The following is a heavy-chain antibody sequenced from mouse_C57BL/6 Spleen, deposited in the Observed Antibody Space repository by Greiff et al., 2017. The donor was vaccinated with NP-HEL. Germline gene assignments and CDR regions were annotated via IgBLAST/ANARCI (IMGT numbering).Heavy chain of an antibody. J-gene: IGHJ3*01. CDR3: ARSDDYDGAWLAY. D-gene: IGHD2-4*01. CDR2: INPSTGGT. Sequence: VQLQQSGPELVKPGASVKISCKASGYSFTGYYMNWVKQSPEKSLEWIGEINPSTGGTTYNQKFKAKATLTVDKSSSTAYMQLKRLTSEDSAVYYCARSDDYDGAWLAYWGQGTLVTVSA. CDR1: GYSFTGYY. V-gene: IGHV1-42*01.